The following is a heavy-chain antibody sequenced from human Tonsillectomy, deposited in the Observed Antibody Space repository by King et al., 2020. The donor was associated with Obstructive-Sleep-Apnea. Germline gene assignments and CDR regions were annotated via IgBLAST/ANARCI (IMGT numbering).Heavy chain of an antibody. CDR2: ISWDGGST. Sequence: VQLVESGGVVVQPGGSLRLSCAASGFTFDDYTMHWVRQAPGKGLEWVSLISWDGGSTYYADSLKGRFTISRDNSKNSLYLQMNSLRTEDTALYYCAKDIYCSGGSCHKYFQHWGQGTLVTVSS. CDR1: GFTFDDYT. J-gene: IGHJ1*01. CDR3: AKDIYCSGGSCHKYFQH. V-gene: IGHV3-43*01. D-gene: IGHD2-15*01.